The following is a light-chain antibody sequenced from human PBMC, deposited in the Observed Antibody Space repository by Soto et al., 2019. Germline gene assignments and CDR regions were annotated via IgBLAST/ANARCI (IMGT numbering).Light chain of an antibody. CDR3: QQRNKWPPIT. V-gene: IGKV3-11*01. J-gene: IGKJ5*01. Sequence: EIVMPQSPVTLSLSPGERATLSCRASQSVSSYLAWYQQKPGQAPRLLIYDASNRATGIPARFSGGGSGTDFTLTIDNLEPEDFAIYYCQQRNKWPPITFGQGTRLEIK. CDR1: QSVSSY. CDR2: DAS.